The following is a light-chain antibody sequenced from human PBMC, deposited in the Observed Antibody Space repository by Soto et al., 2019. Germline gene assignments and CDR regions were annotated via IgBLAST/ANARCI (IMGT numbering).Light chain of an antibody. CDR1: RSNIGNNA. CDR2: YDD. CDR3: ATWDDILNGQV. V-gene: IGLV1-36*01. Sequence: QSVLTQPPSVSEAPRQRVTISCSRSRSNIGNNAVSWYQQLPGKAPKLLIYYDDLVPSGVSDRFSGSKSGTSASLAISGLQSEDEADYYCATWDDILNGQVFGGGTQLTVL. J-gene: IGLJ2*01.